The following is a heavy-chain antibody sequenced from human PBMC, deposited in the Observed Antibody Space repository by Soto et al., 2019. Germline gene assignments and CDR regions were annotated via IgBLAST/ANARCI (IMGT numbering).Heavy chain of an antibody. CDR1: GGSFSGYY. J-gene: IGHJ4*02. V-gene: IGHV4-34*01. CDR2: INHSGST. Sequence: KPSETLSLTCAVYGGSFSGYYWSWIRQPPGKGLEWIGEINHSGSTNYNPSLKSRVTISVDTSKNQFSLKLSSVTAADTAVYYCARGETHSSGWEYFDYWGQGTLVTVSS. CDR3: ARGETHSSGWEYFDY. D-gene: IGHD6-19*01.